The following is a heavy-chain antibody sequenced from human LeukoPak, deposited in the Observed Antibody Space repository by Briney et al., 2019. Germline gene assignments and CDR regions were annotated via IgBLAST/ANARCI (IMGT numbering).Heavy chain of an antibody. D-gene: IGHD4-11*01. J-gene: IGHJ4*02. Sequence: PGGSLRLSCAASGFTVSSNYMSWVRQAPGKGLEWVSIIYSGGSTYYADSVKGRFTISRDSSKNTLYLQMNSLRAEDTAVYYCARELDYSNSYFDYWGQGTLVTVSS. CDR1: GFTVSSNY. V-gene: IGHV3-66*01. CDR3: ARELDYSNSYFDY. CDR2: IYSGGST.